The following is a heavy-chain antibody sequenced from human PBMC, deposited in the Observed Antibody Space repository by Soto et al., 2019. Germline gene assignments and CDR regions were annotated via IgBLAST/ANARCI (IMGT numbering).Heavy chain of an antibody. CDR2: IIPILGIA. J-gene: IGHJ4*02. D-gene: IGHD3-10*01. CDR1: GGTFSSYA. CDR3: ATSHGSGSYYNFDY. V-gene: IGHV1-69*10. Sequence: ASVKVSCKASGGTFSSYAISWVRQAPGQGLEWMGGIIPILGIANYAQKFQGRVTITADKSTSTAYMELSSLRSEDTAVYYCATSHGSGSYYNFDYWGQGTLVTVSS.